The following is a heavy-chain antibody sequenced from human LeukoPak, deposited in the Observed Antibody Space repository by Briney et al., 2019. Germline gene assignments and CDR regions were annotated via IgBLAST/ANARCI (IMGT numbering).Heavy chain of an antibody. V-gene: IGHV4-38-2*02. CDR2: ICHRGST. CDR3: ARDDSDYGDYARFDP. J-gene: IGHJ5*02. CDR1: GYSISSGYY. D-gene: IGHD4-17*01. Sequence: SETLSLTCAVSGYSISSGYYWGWIRQPPGKGLEWIGSICHRGSTYYNPSLKSRVTISVDTSKNQSSLKLSSVTAADTAVYYCARDDSDYGDYARFDPWGQGTLVTVSS.